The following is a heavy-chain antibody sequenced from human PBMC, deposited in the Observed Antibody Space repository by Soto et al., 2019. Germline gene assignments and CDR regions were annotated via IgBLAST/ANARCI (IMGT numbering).Heavy chain of an antibody. Sequence: QVHLVESGGGVVQPGRSLRLSCAASGFTFSNYAMHWVRQAPGKGLEWVAVISYDGSDKYNANSVKGRFNISRDNSKNTLYLQMNSLRAEDTAVYYCARDTGPNGYNYYYFGMDVWGQGNTVNVSS. CDR3: ARDTGPNGYNYYYFGMDV. CDR1: GFTFSNYA. D-gene: IGHD5-18*01. CDR2: ISYDGSDK. J-gene: IGHJ6*02. V-gene: IGHV3-30-3*01.